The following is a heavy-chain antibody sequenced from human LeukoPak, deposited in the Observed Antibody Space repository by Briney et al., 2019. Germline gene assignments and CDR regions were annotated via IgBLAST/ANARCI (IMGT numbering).Heavy chain of an antibody. D-gene: IGHD3-10*01. J-gene: IGHJ6*03. Sequence: SETLSLTCTVSGGSISSSSFYWGWIRQPPGKGLEWIGEINHSGSTNYNPSLKSRVTISVDTSKNQFSLKLSSVTSADTAVYYCASTLGHPYYYMDVWGKGTTVTVSS. CDR2: INHSGST. CDR1: GGSISSSSFY. CDR3: ASTLGHPYYYMDV. V-gene: IGHV4-39*07.